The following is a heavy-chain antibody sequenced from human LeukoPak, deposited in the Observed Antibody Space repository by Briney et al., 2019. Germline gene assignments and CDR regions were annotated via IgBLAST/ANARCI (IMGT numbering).Heavy chain of an antibody. J-gene: IGHJ4*02. V-gene: IGHV3-30*18. CDR2: ISYDGINE. D-gene: IGHD1-26*01. CDR3: VKASSGSYWGGYFDY. Sequence: PGGSLRLSCVTSGFTFSSYAMHWVRQAPGKGLEWVAVISYDGINEYYADSLKGRFTISRDSSGNTLYLQMNSLRIEDTAVYYCVKASSGSYWGGYFDYWGQGALVTVSS. CDR1: GFTFSSYA.